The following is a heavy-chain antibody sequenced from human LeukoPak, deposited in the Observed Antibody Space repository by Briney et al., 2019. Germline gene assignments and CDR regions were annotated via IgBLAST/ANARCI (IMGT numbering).Heavy chain of an antibody. CDR3: ARGIVVTGNYRLDY. V-gene: IGHV3-13*04. D-gene: IGHD6-19*01. Sequence: PGGSLRLSCAASGFRFSTYDMNWVRQATGKGLEWVSTIGTAGDTYYPGSVKGRFTISRENAKNSLYLQMNSLRAGDTAVYYCARGIVVTGNYRLDYWGQGTLVTVSS. J-gene: IGHJ4*02. CDR1: GFRFSTYD. CDR2: IGTAGDT.